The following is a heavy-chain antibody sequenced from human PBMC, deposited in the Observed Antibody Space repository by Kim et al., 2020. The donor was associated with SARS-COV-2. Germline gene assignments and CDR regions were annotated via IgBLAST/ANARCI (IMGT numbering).Heavy chain of an antibody. Sequence: TDYAAPVKGRFTISRDDSKNTLYLQMNSLKTEDTAVYYCTSSGLGGWFDPWGQGTLVTVSS. D-gene: IGHD3-22*01. V-gene: IGHV3-15*01. CDR2: T. CDR3: TSSGLGGWFDP. J-gene: IGHJ5*02.